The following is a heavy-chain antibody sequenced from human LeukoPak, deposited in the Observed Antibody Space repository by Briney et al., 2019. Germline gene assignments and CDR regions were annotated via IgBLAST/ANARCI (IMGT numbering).Heavy chain of an antibody. D-gene: IGHD6-13*01. Sequence: GGSLRLSCAASGFTFSSYAMSWVRQVPGKGLEWVSVISGSGDNTYYADSVKGRFTISRDNSKNMLYLQMNSLRAEDTAVYYCARARYSSSWYDYWGQGTLVTVSS. CDR1: GFTFSSYA. J-gene: IGHJ4*02. CDR3: ARARYSSSWYDY. V-gene: IGHV3-23*01. CDR2: ISGSGDNT.